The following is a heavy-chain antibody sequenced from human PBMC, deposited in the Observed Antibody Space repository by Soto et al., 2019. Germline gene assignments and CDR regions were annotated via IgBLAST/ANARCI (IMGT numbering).Heavy chain of an antibody. D-gene: IGHD6-19*01. CDR2: IIPIYGTA. CDR1: GGTFSSYA. J-gene: IGHJ4*02. CDR3: ARMAVAGTVGPFDY. V-gene: IGHV1-69*13. Sequence: SVKVSCKASGGTFSSYAISWVRQAPGQGLEWMGGIIPIYGTANYAQKFQGRVTITADESTSTAYMELSSLRSEDTAGYYCARMAVAGTVGPFDYWGQGTLVTVSS.